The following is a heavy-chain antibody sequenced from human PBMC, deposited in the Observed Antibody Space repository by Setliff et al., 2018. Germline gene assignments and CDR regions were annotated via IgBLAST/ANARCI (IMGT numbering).Heavy chain of an antibody. CDR1: GESSSGYY. CDR3: ARHATYYYGSGNLPFDH. D-gene: IGHD3-10*01. V-gene: IGHV4-34*12. CDR2: IMDGRDT. Sequence: SETLSLTCAIYGESSSGYYWSWIRQSPGKTLEWIGEIMDGRDTVYNPSLDSRVTISFDTSRNQFSLELYSVTAADTAVYYCARHATYYYGSGNLPFDHWAQGSLVTVSS. J-gene: IGHJ4*02.